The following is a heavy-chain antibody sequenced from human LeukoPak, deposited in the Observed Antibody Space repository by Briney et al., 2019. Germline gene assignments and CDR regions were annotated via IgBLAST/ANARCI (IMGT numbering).Heavy chain of an antibody. Sequence: ASVKVSCKASGYTFTGYYMHWVRQAPGQGLEWMGWINPNSGGTNYAQKFQGRVTMTRDTSISTAYTELSRLRSDDTAVYYCARRRGSGYNFTPWGQGTLVTVSS. CDR3: ARRRGSGYNFTP. V-gene: IGHV1-2*02. D-gene: IGHD5-18*01. J-gene: IGHJ4*02. CDR1: GYTFTGYY. CDR2: INPNSGGT.